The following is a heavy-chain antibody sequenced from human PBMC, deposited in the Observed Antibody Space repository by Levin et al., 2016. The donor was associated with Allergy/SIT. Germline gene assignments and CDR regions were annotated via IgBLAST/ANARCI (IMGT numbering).Heavy chain of an antibody. V-gene: IGHV1-18*01. Sequence: ASVKVSCKASGYTFTSYGVSWVRQAPGQGLEWMGWISGYNGNTKYPQNLQGRVTMTTDTSTSTAYMELRSLRSDDTAVYYCARERIAVAGTDYYYYGMDVWGQGTTVTVSS. CDR1: GYTFTSYG. CDR2: ISGYNGNT. D-gene: IGHD6-19*01. CDR3: ARERIAVAGTDYYYYGMDV. J-gene: IGHJ6*02.